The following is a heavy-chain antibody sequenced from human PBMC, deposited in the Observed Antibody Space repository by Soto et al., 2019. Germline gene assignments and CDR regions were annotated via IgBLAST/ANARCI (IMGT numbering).Heavy chain of an antibody. Sequence: GGSLRLSCAASRFTFSSYAMSWVRQAPGKGLEWVSAISGSGGSTYYADSVKGRFTISRDNSKNTLYLQMNSLRAEDTAVYYCAKDLGYCSGGSCYSDYWGQGTLVTVSS. D-gene: IGHD2-15*01. CDR2: ISGSGGST. CDR1: RFTFSSYA. V-gene: IGHV3-23*01. J-gene: IGHJ4*02. CDR3: AKDLGYCSGGSCYSDY.